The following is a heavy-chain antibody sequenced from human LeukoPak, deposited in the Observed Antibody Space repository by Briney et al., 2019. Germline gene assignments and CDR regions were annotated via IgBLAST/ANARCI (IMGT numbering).Heavy chain of an antibody. CDR2: IYPGDSDT. Sequence: PGGSQRLSCKGSGYSFTSYWIGWVRQMPGKGLEWMGIIYPGDSDTRYSPSFQGQVTISADKSISTAYLQWSSLKASDTAMYYCARADYGGNSAFDYWGQGTLVTVSS. J-gene: IGHJ4*02. D-gene: IGHD4-23*01. CDR3: ARADYGGNSAFDY. V-gene: IGHV5-51*01. CDR1: GYSFTSYW.